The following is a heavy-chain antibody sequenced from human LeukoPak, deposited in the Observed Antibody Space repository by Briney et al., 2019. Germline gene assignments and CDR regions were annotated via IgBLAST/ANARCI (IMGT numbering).Heavy chain of an antibody. Sequence: ASVKVSCKASGYTFTSYGISWVRRAPGQGLEWMGWISAYNGNTNYAQKLQGRVTMTTDTSTSTAYMELRSLRSDDTAVYYCARVGEAYYDFWSGYYNYFDYWGQGTLVTVSS. V-gene: IGHV1-18*01. CDR2: ISAYNGNT. CDR1: GYTFTSYG. J-gene: IGHJ4*02. D-gene: IGHD3-3*01. CDR3: ARVGEAYYDFWSGYYNYFDY.